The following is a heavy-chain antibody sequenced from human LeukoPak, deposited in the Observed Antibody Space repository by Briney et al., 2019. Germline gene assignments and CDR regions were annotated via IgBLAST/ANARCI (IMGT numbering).Heavy chain of an antibody. D-gene: IGHD3-10*01. V-gene: IGHV3-23*01. Sequence: PGGSLRLSCVASGFTFSTYGMTWVRQAPGKGLEWVSSISGNDDGTYYADSVKGRFTISRDNSKNTLYLQMNSLRAEDTAVYYCAKRGPIYSASPGNYFDYWGQGTLVTVSS. J-gene: IGHJ4*02. CDR2: ISGNDDGT. CDR1: GFTFSTYG. CDR3: AKRGPIYSASPGNYFDY.